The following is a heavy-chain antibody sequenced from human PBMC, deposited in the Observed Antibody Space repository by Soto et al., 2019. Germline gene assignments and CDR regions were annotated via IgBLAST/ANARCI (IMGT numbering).Heavy chain of an antibody. CDR1: GFTFSSYA. V-gene: IGHV3-23*01. CDR2: ISGSGGST. J-gene: IGHJ4*02. Sequence: GGSLRLSCAASGFTFSSYAMSWVRQAPGKGLEWVSAISGSGGSTYYADSVKGRFTISRDNSKNTLYLQMNSLRAEDTAVYYCAKHYYYDSSGYYYGLYWGQGTLVTVSS. CDR3: AKHYYYDSSGYYYGLY. D-gene: IGHD3-22*01.